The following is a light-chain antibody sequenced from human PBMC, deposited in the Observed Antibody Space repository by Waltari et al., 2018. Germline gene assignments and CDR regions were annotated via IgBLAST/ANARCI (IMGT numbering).Light chain of an antibody. CDR2: QDN. CDR1: KLAGKY. Sequence: SFELTQTPSVSVSPGQTASITCSGDKLAGKYVSWYQHKSGQSPVLLIYQDNMRPSGIPERFSGFNSGNTVTLTISGTQALDEADYYCAAWDNTTFVLFGGGTK. CDR3: AAWDNTTFVL. J-gene: IGLJ2*01. V-gene: IGLV3-1*01.